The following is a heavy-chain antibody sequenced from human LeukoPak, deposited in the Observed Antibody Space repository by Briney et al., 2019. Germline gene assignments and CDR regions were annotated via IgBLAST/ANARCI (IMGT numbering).Heavy chain of an antibody. CDR2: IIPIFGTA. J-gene: IGHJ5*02. Sequence: SVKVSCKASGGTFSSYAISWVRQAPGQGLEWMGGIIPIFGTANYAQKFQGRVTITTDESTSTAYMELSSLRSEDTAVYYCAREPADYYDSSGYYYGWFDPWGQGTLVTVSS. V-gene: IGHV1-69*05. D-gene: IGHD3-22*01. CDR3: AREPADYYDSSGYYYGWFDP. CDR1: GGTFSSYA.